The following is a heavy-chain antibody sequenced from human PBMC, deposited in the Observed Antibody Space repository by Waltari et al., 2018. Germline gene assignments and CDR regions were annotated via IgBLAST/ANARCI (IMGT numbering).Heavy chain of an antibody. Sequence: EEQLLESGGGTVQPGGSLGLSCAAYEFTCTHHARSWVSQTPGKGLEWVSVISHDGRTIYSADSVRDRFTISRDNSRNTLYLEMNSLRAEDTAVYYCARDWRRSLEFFDWLLFALDFWGQGTLVAVSS. J-gene: IGHJ4*02. V-gene: IGHV3-23*01. CDR3: ARDWRRSLEFFDWLLFALDF. CDR1: EFTCTHHA. D-gene: IGHD3-3*02. CDR2: ISHDGRTI.